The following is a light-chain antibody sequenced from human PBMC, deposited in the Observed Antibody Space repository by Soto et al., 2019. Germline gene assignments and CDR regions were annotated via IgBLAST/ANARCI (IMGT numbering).Light chain of an antibody. CDR2: DAM. Sequence: DIQMTQSPSFLSASVGDRVTITCQASQDISDYLNWYQQKPGQAPKLLIHDAMHLETGVPSRFSGSGSGANFIFTITSLHPEDIATYFRQQFDNLPFTFGPGTTVDLK. CDR3: QQFDNLPFT. J-gene: IGKJ3*01. V-gene: IGKV1-33*01. CDR1: QDISDY.